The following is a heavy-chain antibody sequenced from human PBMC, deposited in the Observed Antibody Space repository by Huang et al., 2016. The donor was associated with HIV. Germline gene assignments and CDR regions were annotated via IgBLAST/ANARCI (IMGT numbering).Heavy chain of an antibody. Sequence: QITLKESGPTLVKPTQTLTLTCTFSGFSLSTSGVGVGWIRQPPGKALKWLALIHWNNDKHYNSSLKSRLTITKDTSKNQVVLTMANVDPLDTATYYCARRAASGWQQEYFHLWGQDTLVTVSS. CDR3: ARRAASGWQQEYFHL. CDR1: GFSLSTSGVG. J-gene: IGHJ1*01. D-gene: IGHD6-19*01. V-gene: IGHV2-5*01. CDR2: IHWNNDK.